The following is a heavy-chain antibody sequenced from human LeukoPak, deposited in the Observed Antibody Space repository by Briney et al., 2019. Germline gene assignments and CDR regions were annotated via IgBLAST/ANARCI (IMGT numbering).Heavy chain of an antibody. CDR2: ISSNGGST. Sequence: PGGSLRLSCAASGFTFSSYAMHWVRQAPGQGLEYVSAISSNGGSTYYADSVKGRFTISRDNSKNTLYLQMGSLRAEDMAVYYCARVMGTIMGEFDYWGQGTLVTVSS. CDR1: GFTFSSYA. V-gene: IGHV3-64*02. CDR3: ARVMGTIMGEFDY. J-gene: IGHJ4*02. D-gene: IGHD5-24*01.